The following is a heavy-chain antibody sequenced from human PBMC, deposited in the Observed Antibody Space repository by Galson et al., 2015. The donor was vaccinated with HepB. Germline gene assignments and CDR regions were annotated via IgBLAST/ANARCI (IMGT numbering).Heavy chain of an antibody. V-gene: IGHV3-23*01. CDR2: ISGSGGST. Sequence: SLRLSCAASGFTFGDYAMSWVRQAPGKGLEWVSAISGSGGSTYYADSVKGRFTISRDNSKNTLYLQMNSLRAEDTAVYYCAKDVDYGDYGFDYWGQGTLVTVSA. CDR3: AKDVDYGDYGFDY. J-gene: IGHJ4*02. D-gene: IGHD4-17*01. CDR1: GFTFGDYA.